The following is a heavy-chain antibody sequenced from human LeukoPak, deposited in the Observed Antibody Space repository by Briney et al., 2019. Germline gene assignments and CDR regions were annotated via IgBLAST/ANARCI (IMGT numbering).Heavy chain of an antibody. V-gene: IGHV1-69*02. Sequence: ASVKVSCKASGGTFSRYTISWVRQAPGQGLEWMGRIIPILGIANYAQKFQGRVTITADKSTSTAYMELSSLRSEDTAVYYCARVRGEYPYYFGYWGQGTLVTVSS. CDR1: GGTFSRYT. CDR3: ARVRGEYPYYFGY. D-gene: IGHD2/OR15-2a*01. CDR2: IIPILGIA. J-gene: IGHJ4*02.